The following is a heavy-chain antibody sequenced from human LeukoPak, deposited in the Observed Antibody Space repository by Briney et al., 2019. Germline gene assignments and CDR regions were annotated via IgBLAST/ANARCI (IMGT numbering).Heavy chain of an antibody. CDR2: INPNGDNT. Sequence: PGGSLRLSCAASGFTFSNYAMSWVRQTPRKGLEWVSCINPNGDNTYYADSVKGRFTISRDNSESTLYLQMDSLRADDTAVFYCAKESGSNWSPLDSWGQGTLVTVSS. D-gene: IGHD4-11*01. CDR1: GFTFSNYA. J-gene: IGHJ4*02. CDR3: AKESGSNWSPLDS. V-gene: IGHV3-23*01.